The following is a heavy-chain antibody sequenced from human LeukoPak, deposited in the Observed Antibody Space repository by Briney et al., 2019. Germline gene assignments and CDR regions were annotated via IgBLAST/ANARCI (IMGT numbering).Heavy chain of an antibody. D-gene: IGHD5-18*01. CDR2: ISYDGSNK. CDR1: GFTFSSYG. J-gene: IGHJ4*02. V-gene: IGHV3-30*19. CDR3: ARGPSGYSYGPFDY. Sequence: AGGSLRLSCAASGFTFSSYGMHWVRQAPGKGLEWVAVISYDGSNKYYADSVKGRFTISRDNSKNTLYLQMNSLRAEDTAVYYCARGPSGYSYGPFDYWGQGTLVTVSS.